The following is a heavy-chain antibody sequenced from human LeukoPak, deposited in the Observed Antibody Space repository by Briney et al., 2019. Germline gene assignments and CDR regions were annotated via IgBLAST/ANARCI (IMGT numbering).Heavy chain of an antibody. CDR1: GFTFGTYA. J-gene: IGHJ4*02. CDR2: ISGNGAHT. V-gene: IGHV3-23*01. CDR3: AKERLGDLSPEDH. D-gene: IGHD3-16*02. Sequence: GGSLRLSCAVSGFTFGTYAMSWVRQAPGKGLEWVSGISGNGAHTYYADSVKGRFTISRDKSKNTLYLQMRSLGAEDTAIYYCAKERLGDLSPEDHWGQGTQVVVSS.